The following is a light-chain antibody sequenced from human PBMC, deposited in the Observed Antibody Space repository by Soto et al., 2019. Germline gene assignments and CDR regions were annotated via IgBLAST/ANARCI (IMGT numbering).Light chain of an antibody. J-gene: IGLJ2*01. V-gene: IGLV8-61*01. CDR2: ATN. CDR1: SGSVSTSYY. Sequence: QTVVTQEPSFSVSPGETVTLTCGLNSGSVSTSYYPGWYQQTPGQAPRTLIYATNTRSSGVPDRFSGSILGNKAALTITGAQADDESDYYCVLYLGRGIVVFGGGTKLTDL. CDR3: VLYLGRGIVV.